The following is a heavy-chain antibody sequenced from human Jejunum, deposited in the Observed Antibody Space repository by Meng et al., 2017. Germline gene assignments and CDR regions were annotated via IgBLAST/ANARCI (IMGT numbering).Heavy chain of an antibody. V-gene: IGHV1-2*02. CDR3: ARKLTGTSNYDY. D-gene: IGHD1-20*01. CDR1: GYTFTDYS. CDR2: ITPNGAAT. Sequence: ASVKVSCKASGYTFTDYSIHWFRQAPGQGLEWMGRITPNGAATKYQEKLQGRVTMTRDTSISTAYMELSRLVSDDTAVYYCARKLTGTSNYDYWGQGTLVTVSS. J-gene: IGHJ4*02.